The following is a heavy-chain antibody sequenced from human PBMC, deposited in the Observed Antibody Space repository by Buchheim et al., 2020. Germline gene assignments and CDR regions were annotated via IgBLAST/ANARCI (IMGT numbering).Heavy chain of an antibody. Sequence: QVQLQESGPGLVKPSQTLSLTCTVSGGPISSDGYYSRWIRQHPGKGLEWIGYIYYSGSTYYNPSPKSRVTISVDTSKNQFSLKLSPVTAADTAVYYCARDSSVPPCYFDYWGQGTL. CDR1: GGPISSDGYY. CDR3: ARDSSVPPCYFDY. J-gene: IGHJ4*02. V-gene: IGHV4-31*03. CDR2: IYYSGST. D-gene: IGHD3-22*01.